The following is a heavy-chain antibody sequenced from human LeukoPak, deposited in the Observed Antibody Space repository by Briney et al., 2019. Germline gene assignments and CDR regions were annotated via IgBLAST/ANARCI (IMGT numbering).Heavy chain of an antibody. J-gene: IGHJ5*02. Sequence: SETQSLTCTVSGGSISSSSYYWGWIRQPPGKGLEWIASMYHSGNTYYNPSLKSRVTVSVDTSKNQFSLKLNSVTAADTAVYYCATQQCSGGSCYSRAIWFDPWGQGTLVTVSS. V-gene: IGHV4-39*01. CDR1: GGSISSSSYY. CDR3: ATQQCSGGSCYSRAIWFDP. CDR2: MYHSGNT. D-gene: IGHD2-15*01.